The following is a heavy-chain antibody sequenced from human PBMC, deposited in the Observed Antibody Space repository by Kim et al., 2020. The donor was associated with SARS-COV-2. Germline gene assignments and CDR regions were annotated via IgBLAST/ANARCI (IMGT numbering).Heavy chain of an antibody. V-gene: IGHV3-74*01. D-gene: IGHD3-22*01. Sequence: VKGRFTISRDNAKNTLYLQRNSRRAEDTAVYYCARRTSRSGDYHDAFDIWGQGTMVTVSS. J-gene: IGHJ3*02. CDR3: ARRTSRSGDYHDAFDI.